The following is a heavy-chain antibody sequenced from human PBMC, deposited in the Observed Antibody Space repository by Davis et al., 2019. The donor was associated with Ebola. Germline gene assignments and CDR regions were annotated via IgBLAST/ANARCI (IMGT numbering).Heavy chain of an antibody. J-gene: IGHJ4*02. Sequence: ASVKVSCKASGYTFTNYGITWVRQAPGQGLEWMGWINPHNGNTNYAQNVQGRVIMTSDTATTTAYMEVGSLRSDDTAVYYCVTENWYRFESWGQGTLVTVSS. D-gene: IGHD1/OR15-1a*01. CDR3: VTENWYRFES. CDR1: GYTFTNYG. CDR2: INPHNGNT. V-gene: IGHV1-18*04.